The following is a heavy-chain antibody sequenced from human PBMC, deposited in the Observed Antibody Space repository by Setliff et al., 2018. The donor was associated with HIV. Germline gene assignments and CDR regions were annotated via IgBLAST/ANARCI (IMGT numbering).Heavy chain of an antibody. CDR2: IYTSGST. Sequence: PSETLSLTCTVSGASISSGSYYWSWIRQPAGKGLEWIGHIYTSGSTNYNPSLKSRVTISVDTSKNQFSLKLSSVTAADTAVYYCARGGLYWGQGTVVTVSS. D-gene: IGHD3-10*01. V-gene: IGHV4-61*09. J-gene: IGHJ1*01. CDR1: GASISSGSYY. CDR3: ARGGLY.